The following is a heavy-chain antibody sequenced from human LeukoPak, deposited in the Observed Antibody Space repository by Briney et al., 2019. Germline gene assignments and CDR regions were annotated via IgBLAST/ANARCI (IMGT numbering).Heavy chain of an antibody. CDR2: IKQDETEK. CDR3: ARDIAVAGTSSGDY. V-gene: IGHV3-7*03. Sequence: GGSLRLSCTASGFTFSNFWMGWVRQAPGKGLEWVANIKQDETEKFYLGSVKGRFTISRDNAKNSLYLQMNSLRVEDTALYYCARDIAVAGTSSGDYWGQGTLVTVSS. J-gene: IGHJ4*02. D-gene: IGHD6-19*01. CDR1: GFTFSNFW.